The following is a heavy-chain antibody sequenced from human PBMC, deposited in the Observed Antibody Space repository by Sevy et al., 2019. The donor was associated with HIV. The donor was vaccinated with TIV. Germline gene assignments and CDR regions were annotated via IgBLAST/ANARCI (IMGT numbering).Heavy chain of an antibody. CDR1: GISISSHW. J-gene: IGHJ6*02. CDR2: INQDGSEI. CDR3: ARAMGV. Sequence: GGSLRLSCVGSGISISSHWMNWVRLSPGKGLEWVANINQDGSEIYYVDSVKGRFTISRDNAKNSGYLQMHFLRVEDSGVYYCARAMGVWGQGTTVTVSS. V-gene: IGHV3-7*01.